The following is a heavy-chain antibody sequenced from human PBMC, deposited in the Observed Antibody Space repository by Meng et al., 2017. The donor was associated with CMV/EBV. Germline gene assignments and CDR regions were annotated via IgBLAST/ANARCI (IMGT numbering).Heavy chain of an antibody. J-gene: IGHJ4*02. D-gene: IGHD5-24*01. CDR2: INSDGSST. CDR3: ARDPRDGYNLPLDY. CDR1: GFTFSSYW. Sequence: GESLKISCAASGFTFSSYWMHWVRQAPGKGLVWVSRINSDGSSTSYADSVKGRFTISRDNAKNTLYLQMNSLSAEDTAVYYCARDPRDGYNLPLDYWGQGTLVTVSS. V-gene: IGHV3-74*01.